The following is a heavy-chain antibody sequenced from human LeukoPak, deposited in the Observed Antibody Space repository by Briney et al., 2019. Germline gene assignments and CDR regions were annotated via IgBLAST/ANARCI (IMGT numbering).Heavy chain of an antibody. V-gene: IGHV3-9*03. J-gene: IGHJ4*02. D-gene: IGHD3-22*01. CDR1: GFTFDDYA. CDR2: ISWSSNSI. Sequence: PGGSLRLSCAASGFTFDDYAMHWVRQAPGKGLEWVSSISWSSNSIDYADSVKGRFTISRDNAKNSLYLQLNSLRAEDMALYYCARGRYYHDTSGYYSLDYWGQGTLVTVSS. CDR3: ARGRYYHDTSGYYSLDY.